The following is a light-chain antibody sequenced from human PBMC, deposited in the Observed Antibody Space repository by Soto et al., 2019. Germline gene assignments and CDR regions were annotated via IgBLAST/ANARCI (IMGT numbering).Light chain of an antibody. Sequence: ELVLTQSPATLASSSVGRTTLSCXXSQNVNSNLAWYQQKPGQAPRLLIYAASTRATGIPTRFSGSGSGTDFTLTVNSLQSEDFAVYYCQQYNNWPPVTFGGGTKVDIK. CDR2: AAS. J-gene: IGKJ4*01. V-gene: IGKV3-15*01. CDR3: QQYNNWPPVT. CDR1: QNVNSN.